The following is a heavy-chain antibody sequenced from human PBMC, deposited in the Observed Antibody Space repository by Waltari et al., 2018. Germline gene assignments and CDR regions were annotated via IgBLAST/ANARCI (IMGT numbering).Heavy chain of an antibody. D-gene: IGHD1-26*01. J-gene: IGHJ4*02. CDR3: AKVEAPMYYFDY. Sequence: EVQLVQSGAEVKRPGESLKISCKTSGYSFTSYWISWVRQMPGKGLEWMGAIDPSDSDTRYSPSFQGQVTISADKSISTAYLQWSSLKASDSATYYCAKVEAPMYYFDYWGQGVLVTFSS. V-gene: IGHV5-51*01. CDR2: IDPSDSDT. CDR1: GYSFTSYW.